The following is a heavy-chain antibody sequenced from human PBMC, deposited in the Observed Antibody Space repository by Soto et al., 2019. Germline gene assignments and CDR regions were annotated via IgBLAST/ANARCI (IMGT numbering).Heavy chain of an antibody. CDR3: AFVNGSGYHNGIDP. Sequence: ASVKVSCKASGYTFTNFGISWVRQAPGQGLEWMGWISAYNGNTNYAQKFQGRVTMTTDTSTSTAYMELRSLRSDDTAVYYCAFVNGSGYHNGIDPWGQGTLVTVSS. CDR1: GYTFTNFG. J-gene: IGHJ5*02. CDR2: ISAYNGNT. V-gene: IGHV1-18*01. D-gene: IGHD3-22*01.